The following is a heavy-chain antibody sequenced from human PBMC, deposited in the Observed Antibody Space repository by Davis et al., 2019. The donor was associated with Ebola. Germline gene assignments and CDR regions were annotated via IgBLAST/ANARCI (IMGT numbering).Heavy chain of an antibody. J-gene: IGHJ5*02. Sequence: AASVKVSCKNSGFNFTTSVIHWVRQAPGQRPEWMGWINAGTGNTRYSQKFQGRVTITRDTSASTGNIELSSLTSEDTAVYFCARGRSPLFSAWGQGTLVTVSS. V-gene: IGHV1-3*01. CDR3: ARGRSPLFSA. CDR2: INAGTGNT. D-gene: IGHD1-26*01. CDR1: GFNFTTSV.